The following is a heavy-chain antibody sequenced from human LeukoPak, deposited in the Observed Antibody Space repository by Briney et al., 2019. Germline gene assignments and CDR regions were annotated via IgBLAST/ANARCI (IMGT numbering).Heavy chain of an antibody. V-gene: IGHV3-23*01. CDR1: GFTFSSYA. CDR2: ISGSGGST. CDR3: AKALSDYYDCSWGAFDI. D-gene: IGHD3-22*01. J-gene: IGHJ3*02. Sequence: GGSLRLSCTASGFTFSSYAMSWVRQAPGKGLEWVSAISGSGGSTYYADSVKGRSTISRDNSKNTLYLQMNSLRAEDTAVYYCAKALSDYYDCSWGAFDIWGQGTMVTVSS.